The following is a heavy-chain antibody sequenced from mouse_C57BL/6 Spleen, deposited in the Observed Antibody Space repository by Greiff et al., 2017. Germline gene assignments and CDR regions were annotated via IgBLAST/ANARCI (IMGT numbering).Heavy chain of an antibody. D-gene: IGHD1-1*01. CDR1: GYAFSSSW. V-gene: IGHV1-82*01. CDR3: ARRTTVVAGDWFAY. Sequence: VKLMESGPELVKPGASVKISCKASGYAFSSSWMNWVKQRPGKGLEWIGRIYPGDGDTNYNGKFKGKATLTADKSSSTAYMQLSSLTSEDAAVYCCARRTTVVAGDWFAYWGQGTLVTVSA. CDR2: IYPGDGDT. J-gene: IGHJ3*01.